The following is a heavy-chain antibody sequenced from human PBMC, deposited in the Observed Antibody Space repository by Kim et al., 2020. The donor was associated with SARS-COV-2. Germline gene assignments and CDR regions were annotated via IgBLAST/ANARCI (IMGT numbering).Heavy chain of an antibody. V-gene: IGHV1-3*01. CDR1: GYTFTTYD. CDR3: ARWGGVAATGTQSFDY. CDR2: INAGNGNI. Sequence: ASVKVSCEASGYTFTTYDIHWVRQAPGQRLEWMGWINAGNGNIKYSQNFQGRVTITGDTSASTAYMELTSLRSEDTAVYYCARWGGVAATGTQSFDYWGQGTLVTVSS. J-gene: IGHJ4*02. D-gene: IGHD6-13*01.